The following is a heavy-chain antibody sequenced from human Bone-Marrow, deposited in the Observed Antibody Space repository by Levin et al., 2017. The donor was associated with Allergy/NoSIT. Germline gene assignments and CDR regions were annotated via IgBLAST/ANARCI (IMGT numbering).Heavy chain of an antibody. CDR3: ARLPTSTSRFDF. J-gene: IGHJ4*02. D-gene: IGHD2/OR15-2a*01. V-gene: IGHV4-39*02. CDR2: ISSSGNV. Sequence: SSETLSLTCTVSGGSISSSTYYWGWIRQPPGKGLEWIGTISSSGNVYYSPSLKSRLTISVDTSENHFSLELSSVTAADTAVYYCARLPTSTSRFDFWGQGFLVTVSS. CDR1: GGSISSSTYY.